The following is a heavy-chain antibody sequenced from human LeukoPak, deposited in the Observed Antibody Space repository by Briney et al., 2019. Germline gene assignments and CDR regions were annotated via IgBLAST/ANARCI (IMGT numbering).Heavy chain of an antibody. V-gene: IGHV1-46*01. CDR3: ARESEDIVVVVAATPEVFGWFDP. Sequence: GASVKVSCKVSGYTLTELSMHWVRQAPGQGLEWMGIINPSGGSTSYAQKFQGRVTMTRDTSTSTVYMELSSLRSEDTAVYYCARESEDIVVVVAATPEVFGWFDPWGQGTLVTVSS. D-gene: IGHD2-15*01. CDR2: INPSGGST. J-gene: IGHJ5*02. CDR1: GYTLTELS.